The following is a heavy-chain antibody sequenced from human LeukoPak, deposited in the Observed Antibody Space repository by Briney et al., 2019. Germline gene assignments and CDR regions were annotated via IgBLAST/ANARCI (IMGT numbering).Heavy chain of an antibody. CDR2: ISGGGGST. V-gene: IGHV3-23*01. CDR3: ARDIGETLFDY. CDR1: GFTFSSYG. Sequence: GGSLRLSCAASGFTFSSYGMSWVRQAPGKGLGWVSAISGGGGSTYYADSVKGRFTISRDNSKNTLYLQMSSLRAEDTAVYYCARDIGETLFDYWGQGTLVTVSS. J-gene: IGHJ4*02. D-gene: IGHD3-10*01.